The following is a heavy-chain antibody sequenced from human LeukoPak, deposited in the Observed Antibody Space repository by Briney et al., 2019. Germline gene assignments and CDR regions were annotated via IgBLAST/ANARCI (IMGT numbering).Heavy chain of an antibody. D-gene: IGHD1-26*01. V-gene: IGHV1-2*06. CDR3: ASAVPAIVIPQNGFGI. CDR1: GFTFNGYY. Sequence: ASVKVSCKASGFTFNGYYVHWVRQAPGQGLEWMGRIHPYSGGSNSAQKFQGRVTMARDMSINTVYMELSGLRSDDTALYYCASAVPAIVIPQNGFGIWGPGTMVTVSS. CDR2: IHPYSGGS. J-gene: IGHJ3*02.